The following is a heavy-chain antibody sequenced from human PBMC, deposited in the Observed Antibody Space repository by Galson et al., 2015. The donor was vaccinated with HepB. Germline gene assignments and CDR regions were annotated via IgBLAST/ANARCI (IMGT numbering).Heavy chain of an antibody. D-gene: IGHD1-1*01. CDR3: ARLLGGTTWVAFDI. J-gene: IGHJ3*02. Sequence: SETLSLTCAVYGGSFSGFYWTWIRQPPGKGLEWIGELNHSGSTKYNPSLKSRVTMSVDMSKNQFSLRLTSVTAADTAVYYCARLLGGTTWVAFDIWGHGRMVIVSS. CDR1: GGSFSGFY. CDR2: LNHSGST. V-gene: IGHV4-34*01.